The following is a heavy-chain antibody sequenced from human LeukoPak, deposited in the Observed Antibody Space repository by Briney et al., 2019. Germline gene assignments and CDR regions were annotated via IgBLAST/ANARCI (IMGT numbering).Heavy chain of an antibody. CDR1: GYPFTGYY. J-gene: IGHJ4*02. CDR3: ARRITIFGVVTPLFDY. D-gene: IGHD3-3*01. V-gene: IGHV1-2*02. CDR2: INPNSGVT. Sequence: ASVKVSCKASGYPFTGYYIHWVRQAPGQGLEWMGWINPNSGVTHYPQKFQGRVTMTRDTSIRTAYMELRSLRSDDTAVYYCARRITIFGVVTPLFDYWGQGTLVTVSS.